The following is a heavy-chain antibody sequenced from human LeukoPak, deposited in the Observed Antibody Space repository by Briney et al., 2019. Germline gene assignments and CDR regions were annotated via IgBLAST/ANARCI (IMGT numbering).Heavy chain of an antibody. CDR1: GGSISSYY. J-gene: IGHJ4*02. D-gene: IGHD2-2*01. CDR3: ARTVPAASIAADY. Sequence: SETLSLTCTVSGGSISSYYWSWIRQPPGKGLEWIGYIYYSGSTYYNPSLKSRVTISVDTSKNQFSLKLSSVTAADTAVYYCARTVPAASIAADYWGQGTLVTVSS. V-gene: IGHV4-30-4*08. CDR2: IYYSGST.